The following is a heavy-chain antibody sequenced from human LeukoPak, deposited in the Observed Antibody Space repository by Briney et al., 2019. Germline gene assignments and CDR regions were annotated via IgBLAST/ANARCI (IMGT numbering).Heavy chain of an antibody. CDR1: GGSISSSSYY. CDR3: ARDPFDSSGYYPPYYFDY. J-gene: IGHJ4*02. V-gene: IGHV4-39*07. D-gene: IGHD3-22*01. Sequence: SETLSLTCTVSGGSISSSSYYWGWIRQPPGKGLEWIGSIYYSGSTYYNPSLKSRVTKSVDTSKNQFSLKLSSVTAADTAVYYCARDPFDSSGYYPPYYFDYWGQGTLVTVSS. CDR2: IYYSGST.